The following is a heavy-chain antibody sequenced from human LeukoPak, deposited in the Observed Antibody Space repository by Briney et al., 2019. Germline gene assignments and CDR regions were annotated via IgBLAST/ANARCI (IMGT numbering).Heavy chain of an antibody. CDR3: ARHQPDYGDSHRYPYYFDY. Sequence: SETLSLTCSVSGGSINNYWRSWVRQPPGKGLEWIANIDYNGNTNYNPPLKSRVTISVDTSKNQFSLKLSSVTAADTAVYYCARHQPDYGDSHRYPYYFDYWGQGTLVTVSS. CDR2: IDYNGNT. CDR1: GGSINNYW. D-gene: IGHD4-17*01. J-gene: IGHJ4*02. V-gene: IGHV4-59*08.